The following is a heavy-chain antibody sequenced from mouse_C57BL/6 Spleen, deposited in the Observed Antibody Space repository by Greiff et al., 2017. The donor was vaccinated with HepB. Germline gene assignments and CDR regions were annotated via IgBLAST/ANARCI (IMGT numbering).Heavy chain of an antibody. CDR2: IYPGDGDT. CDR3: ARERNDYGDYYAMDY. V-gene: IGHV1-82*01. D-gene: IGHD2-4*01. J-gene: IGHJ4*01. Sequence: LQESGPELVKPGASVKISCKASGYAFSSSWMNWVKQRPGKGLEWIGRIYPGDGDTNYNGKFKGKATLTADKSSSTAYMQLSSLTSEDSAVYFCARERNDYGDYYAMDYWGQGTSVTVSS. CDR1: GYAFSSSW.